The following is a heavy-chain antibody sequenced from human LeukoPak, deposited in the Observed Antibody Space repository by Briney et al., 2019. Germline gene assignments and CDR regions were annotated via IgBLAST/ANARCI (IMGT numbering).Heavy chain of an antibody. D-gene: IGHD3-10*01. V-gene: IGHV3-48*01. J-gene: IGHJ4*02. CDR1: GFTFSSYS. CDR3: ARVFKSPRYYGSGSYSPFDY. Sequence: GGSLRLSCAASGFTFSSYSMNWVRQAPGKGLEWVSYISSSSSTIYYADSVKGRFTISRDNAKNSLYLQMNSLRAEDTAVYYCARVFKSPRYYGSGSYSPFDYWGQGTLVTVSS. CDR2: ISSSSSTI.